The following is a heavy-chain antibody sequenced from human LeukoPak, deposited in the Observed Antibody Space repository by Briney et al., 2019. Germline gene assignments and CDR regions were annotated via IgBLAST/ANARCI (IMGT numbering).Heavy chain of an antibody. V-gene: IGHV1-8*01. CDR2: MNPNSGNT. J-gene: IGHJ4*02. CDR3: ATSYDYGDYDDY. D-gene: IGHD4-17*01. Sequence: ASVKVSCKASGYTFTSYDINWVRQATGQGVEWMGWMNPNSGNTGYAQKFQGRVTMTRNTSISTAYMELSSLRSEDTAVYYCATSYDYGDYDDYWGQGTLVTVSS. CDR1: GYTFTSYD.